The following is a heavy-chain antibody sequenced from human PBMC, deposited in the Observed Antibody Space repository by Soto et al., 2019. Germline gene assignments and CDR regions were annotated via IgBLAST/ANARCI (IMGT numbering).Heavy chain of an antibody. CDR1: GGSISSSSYY. J-gene: IGHJ4*02. CDR3: ARHGDKQLWVHY. D-gene: IGHD5-18*01. Sequence: QLQLQESGPGLVKPSETLSLTCTVSGGSISSSSYYWGWIRQPPGKGLEWIGSIYYSGSTYYNPSLKSRVTISVDTSKNQFSLKLSSVTAADTAVYYCARHGDKQLWVHYWGQGTLVTVSS. V-gene: IGHV4-39*01. CDR2: IYYSGST.